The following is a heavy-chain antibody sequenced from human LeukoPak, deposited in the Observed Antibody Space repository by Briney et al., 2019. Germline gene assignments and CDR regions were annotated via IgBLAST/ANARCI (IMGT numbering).Heavy chain of an antibody. CDR2: INHSGST. J-gene: IGHJ4*02. D-gene: IGHD2-2*01. CDR1: GRSFSGYY. CDR3: ARGKCSSTSCYLGDLGFDY. Sequence: SETLSLTCAVYGRSFSGYYWSWIRQPPGKGLEWIGEINHSGSTNYNPSLKSRVTISVDTSKNQFSLKLSSVTAADTAVYYCARGKCSSTSCYLGDLGFDYWGQGTLVTVSS. V-gene: IGHV4-34*01.